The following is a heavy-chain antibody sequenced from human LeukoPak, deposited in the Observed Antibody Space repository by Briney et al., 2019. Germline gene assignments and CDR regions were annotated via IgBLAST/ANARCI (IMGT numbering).Heavy chain of an antibody. Sequence: PGGSLRLSCAASGFTFSSYAMSWVRQAPGKGLEWVAVIWYDGSNKYYADSVKGRFTISRDNSKNTVYLQMNSLRAEDTAVYYCASPAQQWSWYYFDYWGQGTLVTVSS. D-gene: IGHD6-19*01. CDR2: IWYDGSNK. J-gene: IGHJ4*02. CDR1: GFTFSSYA. CDR3: ASPAQQWSWYYFDY. V-gene: IGHV3-33*08.